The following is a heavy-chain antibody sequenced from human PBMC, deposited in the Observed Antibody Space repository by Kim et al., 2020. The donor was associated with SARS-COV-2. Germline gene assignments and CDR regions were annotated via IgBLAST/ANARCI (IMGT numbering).Heavy chain of an antibody. CDR1: GGSISSGSFY. V-gene: IGHV4-39*01. CDR3: VGDYPGIFDS. D-gene: IGHD4-17*01. CDR2: IHYGRST. Sequence: SETLSLTCAVSGGSISSGSFYWGWIRQPPGKGLEWIGSIHYGRSTYYNPSLKSRVTISVDTSKNQFSLNLNSVTAADTAVYYCVGDYPGIFDSWGQGTLVTVSS. J-gene: IGHJ4*02.